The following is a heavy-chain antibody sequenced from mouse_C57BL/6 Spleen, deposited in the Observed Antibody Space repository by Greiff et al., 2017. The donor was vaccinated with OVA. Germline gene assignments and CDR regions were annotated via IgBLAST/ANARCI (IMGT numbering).Heavy chain of an antibody. D-gene: IGHD2-4*01. CDR2: IDPSDSET. Sequence: QVQLQQPGAELVRPGSSVKLSCKASGYTFTSYWMHWVKQRPIQGLEWIGNIDPSDSETHYNQKFKDKATLTVDKSSSTAYMQLSSLTSEDSAVYYCARRRVYDYDFDYWGQGTTRTVSS. J-gene: IGHJ2*01. V-gene: IGHV1-52*01. CDR3: ARRRVYDYDFDY. CDR1: GYTFTSYW.